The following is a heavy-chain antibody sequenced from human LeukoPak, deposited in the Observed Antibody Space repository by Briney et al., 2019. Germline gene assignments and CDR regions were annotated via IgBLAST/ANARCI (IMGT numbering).Heavy chain of an antibody. Sequence: PGGSLRLSCAASGFTFSSYAMSWVRQAPGKGLEWVSAMSGSGGSTYYADSVKGRVTISRDNSKNTLYLQMTSLRAEDTAVYYCAKAKEPYDSPHSPFFDYWGPGTLFSASS. J-gene: IGHJ4*02. CDR3: AKAKEPYDSPHSPFFDY. CDR1: GFTFSSYA. CDR2: MSGSGGST. D-gene: IGHD1-14*01. V-gene: IGHV3-23*01.